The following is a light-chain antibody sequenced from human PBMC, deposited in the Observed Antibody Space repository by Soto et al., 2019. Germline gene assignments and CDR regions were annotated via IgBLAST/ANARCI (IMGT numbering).Light chain of an antibody. CDR2: DAS. V-gene: IGKV3-20*01. CDR3: QQYDVSPIT. J-gene: IGKJ5*01. Sequence: EIVLTQSPGTLSLSPGERSTLSCMASQSVRSERLAWYQYKRGQAPRLFIFDASSRATGIPDRFSGSGSGTDFTLTITRLEPEDFAVYFCQQYDVSPITFGLGTRLEIK. CDR1: QSVRSER.